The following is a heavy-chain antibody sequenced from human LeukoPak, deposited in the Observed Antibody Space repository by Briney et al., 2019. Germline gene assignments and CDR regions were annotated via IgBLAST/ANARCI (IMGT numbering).Heavy chain of an antibody. Sequence: PGGSLRLSCAASGFTFDDYAMHWVRQAPGKGLEWVSGISWNSGSIGYADSVKGRFTISRDNAKNSLYLQMNSLRAEDTAVYYCARDVLTGPNYDSSGYYDYWGQGTLVTVSS. CDR1: GFTFDDYA. D-gene: IGHD3-22*01. CDR2: ISWNSGSI. J-gene: IGHJ4*02. CDR3: ARDVLTGPNYDSSGYYDY. V-gene: IGHV3-9*01.